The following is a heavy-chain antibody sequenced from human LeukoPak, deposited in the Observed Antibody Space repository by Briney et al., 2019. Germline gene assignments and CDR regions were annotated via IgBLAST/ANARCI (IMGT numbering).Heavy chain of an antibody. V-gene: IGHV3-48*03. CDR1: GFTLSRYE. J-gene: IGHJ4*02. Sequence: GGSLRLSCAAWGFTLSRYEMNWVRQAPGKGVEWVSYISSSGSTIYYAASVKGRFSISRDNAKNSLYLPMNSLRAEDTAVYYCARTTMVRGRRLDYWGQGTLVTVSS. CDR3: ARTTMVRGRRLDY. CDR2: ISSSGSTI. D-gene: IGHD3-10*01.